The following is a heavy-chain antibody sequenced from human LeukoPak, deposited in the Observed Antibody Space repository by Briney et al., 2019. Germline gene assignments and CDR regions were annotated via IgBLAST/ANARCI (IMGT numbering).Heavy chain of an antibody. J-gene: IGHJ5*02. Sequence: GESLKISCKGSGYSFTSYWIGWVRQMPGKGLEWMGIIYPGDSDTRYSPSFQGQVTISADKPISTAYLQWSSLKASDTAMYYCASQGGYSYGYPNWFDPWGQGTLVTVSS. D-gene: IGHD5-18*01. CDR2: IYPGDSDT. V-gene: IGHV5-51*01. CDR1: GYSFTSYW. CDR3: ASQGGYSYGYPNWFDP.